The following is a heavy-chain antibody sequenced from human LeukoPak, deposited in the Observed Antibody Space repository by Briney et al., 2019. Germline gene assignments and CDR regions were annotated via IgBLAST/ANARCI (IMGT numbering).Heavy chain of an antibody. V-gene: IGHV3-21*06. Sequence: PGGSLRLSCGASGFTFSNYSMNWVRQVPGKGLEWAAIISATSSYTFYADSVKGRFTISRDNAKNSLYLQMNNLRAEDTAVYYCAHDFWRGYCLFDYWGQGTLVTVSS. CDR3: AHDFWRGYCLFDY. D-gene: IGHD3-3*01. CDR1: GFTFSNYS. CDR2: ISATSSYT. J-gene: IGHJ4*02.